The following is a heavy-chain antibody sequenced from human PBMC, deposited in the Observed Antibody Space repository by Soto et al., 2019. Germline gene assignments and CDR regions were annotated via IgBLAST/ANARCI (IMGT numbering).Heavy chain of an antibody. J-gene: IGHJ4*02. CDR1: GGTFSSYT. Sequence: QVQLVQSGAEVRKPGSSVKVSCKASGGTFSSYTISWVRQAPGQGLEWMGRIIPILGIANYAQKFQGRVTITADKSTSTAYMELSSLRSEDTAVYYCAREEIGYDYVWGSYRLGYWGQGTLVTVSS. V-gene: IGHV1-69*08. CDR2: IIPILGIA. D-gene: IGHD3-16*02. CDR3: AREEIGYDYVWGSYRLGY.